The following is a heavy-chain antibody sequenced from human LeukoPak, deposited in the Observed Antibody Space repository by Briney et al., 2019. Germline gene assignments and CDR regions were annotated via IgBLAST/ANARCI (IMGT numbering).Heavy chain of an antibody. CDR1: GFTFSSYW. CDR3: ARGGGLDV. CDR2: INHNGNVN. D-gene: IGHD3-16*01. Sequence: GGSLRLSCAASGFTFSSYWMNWARQAPGKGLEWVASINHNGNVNYYVDSVKGRFTISRDNAKNSLNLQMSNLRAEDTAVYFCARGGGLDVWGQGATVTVSS. J-gene: IGHJ6*02. V-gene: IGHV3-7*03.